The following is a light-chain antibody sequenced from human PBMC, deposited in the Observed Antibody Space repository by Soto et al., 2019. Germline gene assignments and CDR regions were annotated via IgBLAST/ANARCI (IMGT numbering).Light chain of an antibody. V-gene: IGKV3-20*01. CDR3: QQCDTSPWK. CDR2: GAS. CDR1: QSISSY. Sequence: EIVLTQSPDTLSLSPGETATLSCRASQSISSYLAWYQQKPGQAPRLLIYGASSRATGIPASFSGSRSGADMTLAIIRLEPRESAVYFWQQCDTSPWKFSQGTMVEIK. J-gene: IGKJ1*01.